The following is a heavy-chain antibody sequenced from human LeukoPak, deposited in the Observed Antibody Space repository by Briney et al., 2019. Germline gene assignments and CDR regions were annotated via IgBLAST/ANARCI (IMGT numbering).Heavy chain of an antibody. CDR1: GFTLISYA. CDR3: ARGPYSSSWYDF. D-gene: IGHD6-13*01. J-gene: IGHJ4*02. Sequence: PGGSLRLSCAASGFTLISYAMHWVRQAPGKGLEWVAVISLDGSNQYYTDSVKGRFTISRDNSKNTVDLQMNSVRVEDTALYYCARGPYSSSWYDFWGQGTLVTVSS. CDR2: ISLDGSNQ. V-gene: IGHV3-30*04.